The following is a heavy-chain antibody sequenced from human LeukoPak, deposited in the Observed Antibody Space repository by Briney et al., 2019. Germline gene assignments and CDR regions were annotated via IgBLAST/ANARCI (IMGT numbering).Heavy chain of an antibody. CDR3: AKDRFYDILTGYPDY. V-gene: IGHV3-23*01. J-gene: IGHJ4*02. CDR2: ISGSSGRT. CDR1: GFTLSRFG. D-gene: IGHD3-9*01. Sequence: GGSLRLSCAASGFTLSRFGMSWVRQAPGKGLEWVSAISGSSGRTYYADAVKGRFTVSRDISENTVSLQMNRLRADDTAMYHCAKDRFYDILTGYPDYWGQGTLVTVSS.